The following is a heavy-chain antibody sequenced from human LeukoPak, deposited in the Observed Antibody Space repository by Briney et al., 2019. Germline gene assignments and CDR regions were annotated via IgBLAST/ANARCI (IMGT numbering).Heavy chain of an antibody. Sequence: GGSLRLSCAASGFTFSSYEMNWVRQAPGKGLEWVSYISGSGSTIYYADSVKGRFTISRDNAKNSLYLQMNSLRAEDTAVYYCARGYDFWSGYSGFDYWGQGTLVTVSS. J-gene: IGHJ4*02. CDR1: GFTFSSYE. CDR2: ISGSGSTI. CDR3: ARGYDFWSGYSGFDY. V-gene: IGHV3-48*03. D-gene: IGHD3-3*01.